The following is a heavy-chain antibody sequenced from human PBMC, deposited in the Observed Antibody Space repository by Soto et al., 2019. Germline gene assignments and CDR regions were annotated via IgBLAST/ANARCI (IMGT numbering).Heavy chain of an antibody. Sequence: PSETLSLTCTVSGGSISSSSYYWGWIRQPPGKGLEWIGSIYYSGSTYYNPSLKSRVTISVDTSKNQFSLKLSSVTAADTAVYYCARAGRGFRDGYNINWFDPWGQGTLVTVSS. CDR2: IYYSGST. J-gene: IGHJ5*02. CDR3: ARAGRGFRDGYNINWFDP. CDR1: GGSISSSSYY. D-gene: IGHD5-12*01. V-gene: IGHV4-39*01.